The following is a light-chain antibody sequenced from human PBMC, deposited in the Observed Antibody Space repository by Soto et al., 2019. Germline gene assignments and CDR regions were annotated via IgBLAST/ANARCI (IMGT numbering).Light chain of an antibody. CDR2: GAS. Sequence: DIVMTQSPGTLSVSPGERATLSCRASQSVGTNLAWYQQRPGQAPRLLVYGASTRATGIPDRFSGSGSGTDFTLTISRLEPEDFAVYYCQQYGSSPPVTFGGGTKVDIK. J-gene: IGKJ4*01. CDR3: QQYGSSPPVT. V-gene: IGKV3-20*01. CDR1: QSVGTN.